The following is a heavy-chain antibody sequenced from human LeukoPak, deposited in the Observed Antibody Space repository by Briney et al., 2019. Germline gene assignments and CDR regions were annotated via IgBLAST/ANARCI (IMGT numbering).Heavy chain of an antibody. J-gene: IGHJ4*02. CDR2: ISSSSSTI. CDR1: GFTFSSYS. CDR3: ARGGPSYGDYSFDY. D-gene: IGHD4-17*01. Sequence: SGGSLRLSCAASGFTFSSYSMNWVRQAPGKGLEWVSYISSSSSTIYYADSVKGRFTISRDNAKNSLYLQMNSLRAEDTAVYYCARGGPSYGDYSFDYWGQGTLVTVSS. V-gene: IGHV3-48*01.